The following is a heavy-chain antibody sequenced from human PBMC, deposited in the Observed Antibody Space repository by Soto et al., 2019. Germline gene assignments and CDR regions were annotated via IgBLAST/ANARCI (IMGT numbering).Heavy chain of an antibody. CDR3: AGTVAQEIYFDY. CDR1: GGSISSYY. Sequence: SETLSLTCTVSGGSISSYYWSWIRQPPGKGLEWIGYIYYSGSTNYNPSLKSRVTISVDTSKNQFSLKLSSVTAADTAVYYCAGTVAQEIYFDYWGQGTLVTVSS. CDR2: IYYSGST. V-gene: IGHV4-59*01. D-gene: IGHD6-19*01. J-gene: IGHJ4*02.